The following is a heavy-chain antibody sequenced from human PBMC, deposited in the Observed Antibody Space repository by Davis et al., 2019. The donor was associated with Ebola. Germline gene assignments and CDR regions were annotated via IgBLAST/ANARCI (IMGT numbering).Heavy chain of an antibody. Sequence: ASVKVSCKASGYTLTGYYMHWVRQAPGQGLEWMGWINPSSGGTNYAQQFQGRVTMTRDTSSSTVYMELSGLRSDDTALYYCTREGGPLEPPLYYWGQGTLVTVSP. V-gene: IGHV1-2*02. CDR3: TREGGPLEPPLYY. CDR2: INPSSGGT. CDR1: GYTLTGYY. J-gene: IGHJ4*02. D-gene: IGHD1-14*01.